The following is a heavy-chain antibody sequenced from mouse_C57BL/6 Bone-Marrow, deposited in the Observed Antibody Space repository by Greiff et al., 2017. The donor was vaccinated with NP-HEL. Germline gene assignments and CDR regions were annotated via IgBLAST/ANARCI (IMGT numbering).Heavy chain of an antibody. Sequence: VKVVESGPGLVAPSQSLSITCTVSGFSLTSYGVSWVRQPPGKGLEWLGVIWGDGSTNYHSALISGLSISKDNSKSQVFLKLNSLQTDDTATYYCALQGGYYFAWFAYWGQGTLVTVSA. CDR1: GFSLTSYG. V-gene: IGHV2-3*01. D-gene: IGHD2-3*01. J-gene: IGHJ3*01. CDR2: IWGDGST. CDR3: ALQGGYYFAWFAY.